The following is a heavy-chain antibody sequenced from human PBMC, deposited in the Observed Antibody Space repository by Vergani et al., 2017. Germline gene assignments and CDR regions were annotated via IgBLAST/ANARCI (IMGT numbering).Heavy chain of an antibody. CDR1: GGSISSHGYY. Sequence: QLQLQESGPGLVKPSGTLSLTCTVSGGSISSHGYYWGWIRQSPGKGLEWVGDIDHTGRPDYNPSLKSRLTMSVDKSRNQFSLTLNSVTATDTAIYFCARVNTETNGHLYYYYYMDVWGQGTAVTVS. CDR2: IDHTGRP. V-gene: IGHV4-61*05. CDR3: ARVNTETNGHLYYYYYMDV. J-gene: IGHJ6*03. D-gene: IGHD4-11*01.